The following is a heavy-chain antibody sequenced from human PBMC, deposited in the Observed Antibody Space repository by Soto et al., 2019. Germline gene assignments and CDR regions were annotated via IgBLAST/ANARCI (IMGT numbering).Heavy chain of an antibody. D-gene: IGHD2-21*02. V-gene: IGHV1-3*01. CDR3: ARSIVVVTAQDY. CDR2: IIPVLGVE. Sequence: ASVKVSCKASGYTFTSYAMLWVRQAPGQRLEWMGWIIPVLGVEYYAQKFQGRVTITADKSTSTAYMELSSLRSEDTAVYYCARSIVVVTAQDYWGQRNLVTISA. CDR1: GYTFTSYA. J-gene: IGHJ4*02.